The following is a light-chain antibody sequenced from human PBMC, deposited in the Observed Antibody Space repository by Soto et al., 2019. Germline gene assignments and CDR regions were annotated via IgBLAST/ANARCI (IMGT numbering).Light chain of an antibody. CDR3: KHPAPLLT. Sequence: DIQVTQWPSMRRASEECRFPMTFRDSQGISSYLAWYKQKPGKAPKLLIYAASTLQSGVPSRFSGSGSGTDFTLTSRRLKPDESVSCYRKHPAPLLTLGQGTKVDIK. CDR1: QGISSY. V-gene: IGKV1-9*01. J-gene: IGKJ1*01. CDR2: AAS.